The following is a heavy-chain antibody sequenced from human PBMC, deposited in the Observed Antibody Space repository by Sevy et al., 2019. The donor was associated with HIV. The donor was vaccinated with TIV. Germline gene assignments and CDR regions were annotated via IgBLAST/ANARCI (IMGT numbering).Heavy chain of an antibody. Sequence: GGSLRLSCAASGFIFGDYAMHWVRQAPGKGLEWVSGISWNSGSIDYADSVKGRFTISRDNAKNSLFLQMNSLRAEDTAFYYCAKGITIFGVVIPPGTFDIWGQGTMVTVSS. CDR2: ISWNSGSI. CDR1: GFIFGDYA. V-gene: IGHV3-9*01. J-gene: IGHJ3*02. D-gene: IGHD3-3*01. CDR3: AKGITIFGVVIPPGTFDI.